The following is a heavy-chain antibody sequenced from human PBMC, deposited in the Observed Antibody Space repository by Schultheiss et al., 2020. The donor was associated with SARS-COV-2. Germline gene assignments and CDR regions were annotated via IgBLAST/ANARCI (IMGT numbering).Heavy chain of an antibody. V-gene: IGHV3-48*04. CDR1: GFTFSSYS. D-gene: IGHD6-6*01. J-gene: IGHJ6*03. CDR3: ARGVSGSSSTYYYYYYMDV. Sequence: GGSLRLSCAASGFTFSSYSMNWVRQAPGKGLEWVSYISSSSSTIYYADSVKGRFTISRDNAKNSLYLQMNSLRAEDTAVYYCARGVSGSSSTYYYYYYMDVWGKGTTVTVSS. CDR2: ISSSSSTI.